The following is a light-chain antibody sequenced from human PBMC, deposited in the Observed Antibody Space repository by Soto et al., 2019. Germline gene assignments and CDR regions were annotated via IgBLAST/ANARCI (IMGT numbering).Light chain of an antibody. CDR1: QSVSSY. V-gene: IGKV3-11*01. Sequence: EIVLTQSPATLSLSPGERATLSCRASQSVSSYLAWYQQKPGQAPRLLIYDASNKATGIQARFSGSGSGTNFTLTISSLEPEDFAVYYCQQRSNWPPWTFGQGTKV. CDR3: QQRSNWPPWT. CDR2: DAS. J-gene: IGKJ1*01.